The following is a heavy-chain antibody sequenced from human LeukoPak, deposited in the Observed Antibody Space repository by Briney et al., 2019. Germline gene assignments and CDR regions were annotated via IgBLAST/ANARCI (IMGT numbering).Heavy chain of an antibody. D-gene: IGHD2-15*01. CDR3: ANQGSGGSSGFDY. Sequence: GASVKVSCKTSGYTFTNHDINWLRQATGQGLEWMGWVSPTSGNTGYARKFQGRVTMTTDTSISTSYMELSSLTSEDTAIYYCANQGSGGSSGFDYWGQGTLVTVSS. CDR1: GYTFTNHD. J-gene: IGHJ4*02. V-gene: IGHV1-8*01. CDR2: VSPTSGNT.